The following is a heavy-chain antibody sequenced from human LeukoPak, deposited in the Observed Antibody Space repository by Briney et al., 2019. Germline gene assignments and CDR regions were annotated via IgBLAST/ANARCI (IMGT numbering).Heavy chain of an antibody. CDR1: GFAFSSNW. D-gene: IGHD1-26*01. J-gene: IGHJ4*02. Sequence: GGSLRLSCAASGFAFSSNWMHWVRQAPGKGLVWVSRINEDGSTTNYANSVKGRSTIFRDNAKNTLYLQMNSLRAEDTAVYYCVRDLGGRSGHWGQGTLVTVSS. CDR2: INEDGSTT. V-gene: IGHV3-74*01. CDR3: VRDLGGRSGH.